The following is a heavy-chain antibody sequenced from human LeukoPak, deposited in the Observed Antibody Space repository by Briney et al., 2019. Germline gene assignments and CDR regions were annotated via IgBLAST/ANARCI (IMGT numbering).Heavy chain of an antibody. CDR1: GFTFSSYA. V-gene: IGHV3-30-3*01. CDR2: ISYDGSNK. J-gene: IGHJ4*02. Sequence: GGSLRLSCAAFGFTFSSYAMHWVRQAPGKGLEWVAVISYDGSNKYYADSVKGRFTISRDNSKNTLYLQMNSLRAEDTAVYYCARDIAVAGTFDYWGQGTLVTVSS. CDR3: ARDIAVAGTFDY. D-gene: IGHD1-1*01.